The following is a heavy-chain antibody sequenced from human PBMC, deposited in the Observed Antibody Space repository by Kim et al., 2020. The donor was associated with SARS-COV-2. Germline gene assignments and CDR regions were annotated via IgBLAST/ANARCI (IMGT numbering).Heavy chain of an antibody. CDR1: GFTFSSYS. CDR2: ISSSSSYI. V-gene: IGHV3-21*01. CDR3: ARAFVGATTVFDY. Sequence: GGSLRLSCAASGFTFSSYSMNWVRQAPGKGLEWVSSISSSSSYIYYADSVKGRFTISRDNAKNSLYLQMNSLRAEDTAVYYCARAFVGATTVFDYWGQGTLVTVSS. D-gene: IGHD1-26*01. J-gene: IGHJ4*02.